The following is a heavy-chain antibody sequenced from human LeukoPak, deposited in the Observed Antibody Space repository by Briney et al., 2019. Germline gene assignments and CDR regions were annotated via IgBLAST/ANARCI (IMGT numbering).Heavy chain of an antibody. V-gene: IGHV3-23*01. CDR2: ISAGGGTT. CDR1: IHKHNIYA. CDR3: AKDHKGSFYPYYFDS. D-gene: IGHD5/OR15-5a*01. J-gene: IGHJ4*02. Sequence: PGRCLRLSRTFSIHKHNIYAVSWVRQAPGHGQKCVSGISAGGGTTFYADSVKGRFTISRDTSNNTLYLQMDSLRAEDTAIYYCAKDHKGSFYPYYFDSWGQGAVVTVSS.